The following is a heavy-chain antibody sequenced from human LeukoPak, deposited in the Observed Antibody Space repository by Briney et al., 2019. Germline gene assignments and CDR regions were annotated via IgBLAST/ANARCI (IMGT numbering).Heavy chain of an antibody. CDR1: GFSFSNYW. CDR2: IKQDGSEK. V-gene: IGHV3-7*03. D-gene: IGHD3-3*02. Sequence: PGGSLRLSCAASGFSFSNYWMGWVRQAPGKGLEWVANIKQDGSEKYYVDSVKGRFTISRENAKNSLYLQMNSLRVDDTAVYYCAKSGSSVFWSWGQGTLVTVSS. J-gene: IGHJ5*02. CDR3: AKSGSSVFWS.